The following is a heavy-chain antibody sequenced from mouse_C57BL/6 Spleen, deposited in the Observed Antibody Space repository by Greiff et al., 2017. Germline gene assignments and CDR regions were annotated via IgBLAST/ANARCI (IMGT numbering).Heavy chain of an antibody. J-gene: IGHJ3*01. D-gene: IGHD1-1*01. CDR2: ISYDGSN. V-gene: IGHV3-6*01. Sequence: EVQLVESGPGLVKPSQSLSLTCSVTGYSITSGYYWNWIRQFPGNKLEWMGYISYDGSNNYNPSLKNRISITRDPSKNQFFRKLNSVNPADTARYSWERDVSSYGWWAYWGQGTLVTVSA. CDR1: GYSITSGYY. CDR3: ERDVSSYGWWAY.